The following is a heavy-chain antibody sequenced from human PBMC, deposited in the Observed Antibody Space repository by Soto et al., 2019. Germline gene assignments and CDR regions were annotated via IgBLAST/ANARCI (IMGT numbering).Heavy chain of an antibody. V-gene: IGHV3-73*01. CDR1: GFTFSGSA. J-gene: IGHJ3*02. Sequence: PGGSLRLSCAASGFTFSGSAMHWVRQASGKGLEWVGRIRSKANSYATAYAASVKGRFTISRDDSKNTAYLQMNSLKTEDTAVYYCTRPPNYYDSSGYPPIWGQGTMVTVSS. CDR2: IRSKANSYAT. D-gene: IGHD3-22*01. CDR3: TRPPNYYDSSGYPPI.